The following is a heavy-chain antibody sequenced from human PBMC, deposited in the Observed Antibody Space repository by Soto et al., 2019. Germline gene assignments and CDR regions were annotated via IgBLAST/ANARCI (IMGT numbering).Heavy chain of an antibody. V-gene: IGHV4-31*03. J-gene: IGHJ5*02. CDR2: IYYSGST. D-gene: IGHD2-15*01. CDR3: ARSPPIMVAANPWFEP. CDR1: GGSISSGGYY. Sequence: SETLSLTCTVSGGSISSGGYYWSWIRQHPGKGLEWIGYIYYSGSTYYNPSLKSRVTISVDTSKNQFSLKLSSVTAADTAVYYCARSPPIMVAANPWFEPWGQGTLVTVYS.